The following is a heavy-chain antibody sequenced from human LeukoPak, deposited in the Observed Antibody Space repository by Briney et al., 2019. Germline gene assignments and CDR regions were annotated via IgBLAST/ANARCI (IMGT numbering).Heavy chain of an antibody. D-gene: IGHD4-17*01. V-gene: IGHV4-61*02. J-gene: IGHJ2*01. CDR3: ARDPLRNWYFDL. CDR1: GGSISSGSYY. CDR2: IYTSGST. Sequence: SETLTLTCTVSGGSISSGSYYWSWIRQPAGKGLEWIGRIYTSGSTNYNPSLKSRVTISLDTSKKQLSLKLNSVTAADTAVYYCARDPLRNWYFDLWGRGTLVTVSS.